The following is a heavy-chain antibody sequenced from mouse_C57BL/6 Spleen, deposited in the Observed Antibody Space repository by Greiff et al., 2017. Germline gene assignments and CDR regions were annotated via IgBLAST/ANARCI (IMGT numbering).Heavy chain of an antibody. Sequence: VHLVESGAELVRPGTSVKMSCKASGYTFTNYWIGWAKQRPGHGLEWIGDIYPGGGYTNYNEKFKGKATLTADKSSSTAYMQFSSLTSEDSAIYYCARGYYGSRGVDYFDYWGQGTTLTVSS. CDR3: ARGYYGSRGVDYFDY. J-gene: IGHJ2*01. D-gene: IGHD1-1*01. CDR1: GYTFTNYW. V-gene: IGHV1-63*01. CDR2: IYPGGGYT.